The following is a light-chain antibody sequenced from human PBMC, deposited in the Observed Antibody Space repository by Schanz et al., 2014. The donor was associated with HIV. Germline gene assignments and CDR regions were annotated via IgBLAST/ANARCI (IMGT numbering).Light chain of an antibody. CDR3: QQYGSLPWT. V-gene: IGKV3-20*01. CDR1: QSVNSY. J-gene: IGKJ1*01. Sequence: EIVLTQSPGTLSLSPGERATLSCRASQSVNSYLAWYQQKPGQAPRLLMYGASNRAIGIPDRFSGSESGTDFSLTISRVEPEDYAVYHCQQYGSLPWTFGQGTKVEVK. CDR2: GAS.